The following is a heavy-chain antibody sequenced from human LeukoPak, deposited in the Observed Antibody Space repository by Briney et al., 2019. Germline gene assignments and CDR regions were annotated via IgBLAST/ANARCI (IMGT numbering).Heavy chain of an antibody. CDR1: GDGVSSNSAA. V-gene: IGHV6-1*01. CDR2: TYYRSKWYN. CDR3: ARGYYFDY. Sequence: SQTLSLTCAISGDGVSSNSAAWNWIRQSPSRGLEWLGRTYYRSKWYNDYAVSVKSRITINPDTSKNQFSLKLSSVTAADTAVYYCARGYYFDYWGQGTLVAVSS. J-gene: IGHJ4*02.